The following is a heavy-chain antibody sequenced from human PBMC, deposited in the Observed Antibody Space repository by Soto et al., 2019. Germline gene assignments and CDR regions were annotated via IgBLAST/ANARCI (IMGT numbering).Heavy chain of an antibody. V-gene: IGHV4-61*01. J-gene: IGHJ6*02. D-gene: IGHD2-15*01. Sequence: QVQLQESGPGLVKSSETLSLICFVSGEALGSGQSYWNWIRQAPGKGLEWIGQTFVTGATKYSASLKSRVTMYVDTSKSQISLTLTSVIAAASATYLCARGWYDSAGSSFGSRMDVWGQGTKVTVS. CDR2: TFVTGAT. CDR1: GEALGSGQSY. CDR3: ARGWYDSAGSSFGSRMDV.